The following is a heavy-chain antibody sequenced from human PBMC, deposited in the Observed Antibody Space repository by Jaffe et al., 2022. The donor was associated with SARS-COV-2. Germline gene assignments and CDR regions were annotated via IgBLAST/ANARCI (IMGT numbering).Heavy chain of an antibody. Sequence: QVQLQESGPGLVKPSETLSLTCTVSGGSISSYYWSWIRQPPGKGLEWIGYIYYSGSTNYNPSLKSRVTISVDTSKNQFSLKLSSVTAADTAVYYCARGTGELHYPSFDYWGQGTLVTVSS. J-gene: IGHJ4*02. CDR1: GGSISSYY. CDR3: ARGTGELHYPSFDY. D-gene: IGHD3-10*01. V-gene: IGHV4-59*01. CDR2: IYYSGST.